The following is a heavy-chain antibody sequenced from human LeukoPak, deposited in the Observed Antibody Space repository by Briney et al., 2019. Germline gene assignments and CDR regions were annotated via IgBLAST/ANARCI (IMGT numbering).Heavy chain of an antibody. V-gene: IGHV3-21*06. CDR2: VSNSGDYI. CDR1: GFTFDSHG. J-gene: IGHJ4*02. CDR3: ARALIGYYFDY. D-gene: IGHD2-8*01. Sequence: PGGSLRLSCVASGFTFDSHGMNWVRQAPGKGLEWVSSVSNSGDYIHYADSVKGRFTISRDNSKNSLYLQMNSLRAEDTAVYYCARALIGYYFDYWGQGTLVTVSS.